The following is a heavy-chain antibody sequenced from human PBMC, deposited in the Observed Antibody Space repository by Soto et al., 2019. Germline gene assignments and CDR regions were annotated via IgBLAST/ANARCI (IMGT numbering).Heavy chain of an antibody. Sequence: LRLSCAASGFNFSNHWMHWVRQRPAEGLVWVSRITSDGKSKAYAESVKGRFAISRDNAKNTLYLQMNGLTAEDTAVYYCARESGDWPLNWFDPWGQGTLVTVYS. CDR3: ARESGDWPLNWFDP. CDR1: GFNFSNHW. D-gene: IGHD2-21*02. V-gene: IGHV3-74*01. CDR2: ITSDGKSK. J-gene: IGHJ5*02.